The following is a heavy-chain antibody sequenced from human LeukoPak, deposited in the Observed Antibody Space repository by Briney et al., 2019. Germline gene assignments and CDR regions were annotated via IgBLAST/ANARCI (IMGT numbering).Heavy chain of an antibody. V-gene: IGHV3-21*06. CDR1: GLTFSSYT. CDR3: AANYGSGSYYGY. D-gene: IGHD3-10*01. CDR2: ISSSSSYI. Sequence: PGGSLRLSCAASGLTFSSYTMNWVRQAPGKGLEWVSSISSSSSYIYYADSLKGRFTISRDNAKNSLYLQMNSLRAEDTAVYYCAANYGSGSYYGYWGQGTLVTVSS. J-gene: IGHJ4*02.